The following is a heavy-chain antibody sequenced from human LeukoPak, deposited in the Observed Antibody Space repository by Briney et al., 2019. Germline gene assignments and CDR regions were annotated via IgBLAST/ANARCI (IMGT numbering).Heavy chain of an antibody. Sequence: SGTLSLTCTVSGGSISSGDYYWSWIRQPPGKGLEWIGYIYYSGSTYYNPSLKSRVTISVDTSKNQFSLKLSSVTAADTAVYYCAGTYDYGDYKGGIDYWGQGTLVTVSS. CDR1: GGSISSGDYY. D-gene: IGHD4-17*01. J-gene: IGHJ4*02. V-gene: IGHV4-30-4*01. CDR3: AGTYDYGDYKGGIDY. CDR2: IYYSGST.